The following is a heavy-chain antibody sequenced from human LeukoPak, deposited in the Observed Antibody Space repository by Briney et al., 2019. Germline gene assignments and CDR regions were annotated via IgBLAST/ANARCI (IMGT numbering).Heavy chain of an antibody. D-gene: IGHD3/OR15-3a*01. CDR2: ISGGGST. V-gene: IGHV3-23*01. CDR3: AGGTGLPPANYYYYGMDV. CDR1: GFTFSSYA. J-gene: IGHJ6*02. Sequence: PGGSLRLSCAASGFTFSSYAMSWVRQAPGKGLEWVSTISGGGSTYYADSVKGRFTISRDNSKNTLSVQMNSLRAEDTAVYYCAGGTGLPPANYYYYGMDVWGQGTTVTVSS.